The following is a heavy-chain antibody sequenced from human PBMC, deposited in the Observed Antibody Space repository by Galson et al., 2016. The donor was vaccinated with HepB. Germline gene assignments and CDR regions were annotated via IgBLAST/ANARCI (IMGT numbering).Heavy chain of an antibody. CDR3: AKANIIMVTLGFYLDT. J-gene: IGHJ5*02. CDR1: GFAVRSNF. D-gene: IGHD2/OR15-2a*01. Sequence: SLRLSCAVSGFAVRSNFMAWVRQAPGKGLEWVSLIYSGGSTYYADSVKGRFAISRDNSKNTLFLQMNGLRAGDTAVYYCAKANIIMVTLGFYLDTWGPGTLVTVSS. CDR2: IYSGGST. V-gene: IGHV3-53*01.